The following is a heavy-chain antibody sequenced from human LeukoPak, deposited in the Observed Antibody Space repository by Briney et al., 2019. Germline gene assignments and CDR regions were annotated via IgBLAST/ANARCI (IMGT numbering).Heavy chain of an antibody. CDR3: ARDGFSSSWYGRALDY. Sequence: GGSLRLSCAASGFTFSSYGMHWVRQAPGKGLEGVAVIWYDGSNKYYADSVKGRFTISRDNSRNTLYLQMNSLRAEDTAVYHCARDGFSSSWYGRALDYWGQGTLVTVSS. J-gene: IGHJ4*02. D-gene: IGHD6-13*01. CDR1: GFTFSSYG. V-gene: IGHV3-33*01. CDR2: IWYDGSNK.